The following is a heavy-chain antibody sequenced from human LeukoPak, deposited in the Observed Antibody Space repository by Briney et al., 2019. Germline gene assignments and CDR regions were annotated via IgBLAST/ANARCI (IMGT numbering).Heavy chain of an antibody. CDR2: IYTSGST. J-gene: IGHJ6*03. CDR1: GGSISSYY. D-gene: IGHD3-16*02. V-gene: IGHV4-4*07. CDR3: ARGKQVELSEYYYYYYMDV. Sequence: SETLSLTCTVSGGSISSYYWSWIRQPAGKGLEWIGRIYTSGSTNYNPSHKSRVTMSVDTSKNQFSLKLSSVTAADTAVYYCARGKQVELSEYYYYYYMDVWGKGTTVTVSS.